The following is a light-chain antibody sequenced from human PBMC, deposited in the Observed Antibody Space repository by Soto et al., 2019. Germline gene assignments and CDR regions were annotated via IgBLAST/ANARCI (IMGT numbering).Light chain of an antibody. CDR1: TSNIGGST. CDR3: AAWDDSLNGPV. CDR2: GNN. J-gene: IGLJ3*02. V-gene: IGLV1-44*01. Sequence: QSVLTQPPSASGTPGQRVTIFCSGSTSNIGGSTVNWYQHLPGTAPKLLIFGNNRRPSGVPDRFSGSKSGTSASLAISGLQSEAAADYHCAAWDDSLNGPVFGGGTKLTVL.